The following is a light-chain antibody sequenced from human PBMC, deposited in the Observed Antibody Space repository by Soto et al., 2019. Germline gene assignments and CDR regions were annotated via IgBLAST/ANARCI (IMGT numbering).Light chain of an antibody. J-gene: IGLJ1*01. V-gene: IGLV2-14*02. Sequence: QSALTQPASVSGSPGQSITISCTGTSSDVGNYNLVSWYQQHPGKAPKLMIYEGSKRPSGVSNRFSGSKSGNTASLTISGLQAEDEADYYCSSYTSSSTKVFGTGTKVTVL. CDR1: SSDVGNYNL. CDR2: EGS. CDR3: SSYTSSSTKV.